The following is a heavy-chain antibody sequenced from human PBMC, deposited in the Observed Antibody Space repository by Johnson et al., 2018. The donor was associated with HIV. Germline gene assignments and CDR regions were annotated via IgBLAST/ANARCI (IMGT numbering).Heavy chain of an antibody. J-gene: IGHJ3*02. CDR3: AKVFKVRVAGAFDI. Sequence: VQLVESGGGLVKPGGSLRLSCAASGFTFSNAWMSWVRQATGKCLEWVSTMGTAGDTYYAGSVKGRFTVSRENAKNYLYLQMDSLRADDTALYYCAKVFKVRVAGAFDIWGQGTMVTVSS. D-gene: IGHD6-19*01. CDR2: MGTAGDT. V-gene: IGHV3-13*01. CDR1: GFTFSNAW.